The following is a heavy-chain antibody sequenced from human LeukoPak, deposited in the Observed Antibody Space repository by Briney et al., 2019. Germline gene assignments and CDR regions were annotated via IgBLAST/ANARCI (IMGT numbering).Heavy chain of an antibody. CDR1: GFTFSSYA. J-gene: IGHJ1*01. Sequence: GGSLRLSCAASGFTFSSYAMSWVRQAPGKGLEWVSAISGSGGSTYYADSVKGRFTISRDNSKNTLYLQMNSLRAEDTAVYYCAKDPFPHQESGSYGSAEYFQHWGQGTLVTVSS. V-gene: IGHV3-23*01. CDR2: ISGSGGST. D-gene: IGHD1-26*01. CDR3: AKDPFPHQESGSYGSAEYFQH.